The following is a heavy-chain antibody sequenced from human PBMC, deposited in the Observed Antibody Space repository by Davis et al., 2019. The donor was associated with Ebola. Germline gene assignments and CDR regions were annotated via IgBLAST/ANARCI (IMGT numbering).Heavy chain of an antibody. CDR3: SRGAKTYGMDV. CDR2: IKRKTDGGTT. Sequence: GESLKISCAASGFIFSKAWMSWVRQAPGKGLEWVGRIKRKTDGGTTEYAAPVKGRFTISRDDSKNTVYLQMNSLKTEDTAVYYCSRGAKTYGMDVWGQGTTVTVSS. CDR1: GFIFSKAW. J-gene: IGHJ6*02. V-gene: IGHV3-15*01.